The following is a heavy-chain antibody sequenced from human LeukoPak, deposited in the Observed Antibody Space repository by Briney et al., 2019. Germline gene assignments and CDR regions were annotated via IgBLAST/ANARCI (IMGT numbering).Heavy chain of an antibody. CDR3: ANALLRYFYWLTDY. CDR2: ISGSGGST. D-gene: IGHD3-9*01. CDR1: GFTFSSCA. J-gene: IGHJ4*02. Sequence: GGSLRLSCAASGFTFSSCAMSWVRQAPGKGLEWGSAISGSGGSTYYADSVKGRFTISRDNSKNTLYLQMNSLRAEDTAVYYCANALLRYFYWLTDYWGQGTLVTVSS. V-gene: IGHV3-23*01.